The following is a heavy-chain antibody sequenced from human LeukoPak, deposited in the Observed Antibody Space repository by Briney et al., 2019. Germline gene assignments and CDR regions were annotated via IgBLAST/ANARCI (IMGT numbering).Heavy chain of an antibody. D-gene: IGHD3-10*01. V-gene: IGHV3-48*03. J-gene: IGHJ6*04. CDR3: AGPLLWFGELKGMDV. CDR1: GFTFSSYE. Sequence: PGGSLSLSCAASGFTFSSYEMNWVRQAPGKGLERVSYISSSGSTIYYADSVKGPFTISRDNAKNSLYLQMNSLRAEDTAVYYCAGPLLWFGELKGMDVWGKGATVTVSS. CDR2: ISSSGSTI.